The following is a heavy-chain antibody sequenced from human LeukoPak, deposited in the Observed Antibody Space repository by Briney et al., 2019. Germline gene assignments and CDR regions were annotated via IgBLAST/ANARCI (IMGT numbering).Heavy chain of an antibody. V-gene: IGHV1-2*02. Sequence: ASVKVSCKASGYTFTGYYMHWVRQAPGQGLEWMGWINPNSGGTNYAQKIQGRVTMTRDTSISTAYMELSRLRSDDTAVYYCASLTYSSYDDYWGQGTLVTVSS. CDR2: INPNSGGT. CDR1: GYTFTGYY. CDR3: ASLTYSSYDDY. J-gene: IGHJ4*02. D-gene: IGHD6-19*01.